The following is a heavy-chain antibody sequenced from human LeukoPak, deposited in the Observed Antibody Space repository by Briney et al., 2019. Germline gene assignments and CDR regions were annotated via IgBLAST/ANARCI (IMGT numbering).Heavy chain of an antibody. CDR2: INDRGIT. CDR1: GGPFSGYF. V-gene: IGHV4-34*01. CDR3: ARDPTTVVTVPYYFDD. D-gene: IGHD4-23*01. Sequence: PSETLSLTCAVSGGPFSGYFWNWIRQPPGKSLEWIGEINDRGITNYNPSLKSRVTISVDTSRNQFSLKLTSVTAADTAVYYRARDPTTVVTVPYYFDDWGQGTLVTVSS. J-gene: IGHJ4*02.